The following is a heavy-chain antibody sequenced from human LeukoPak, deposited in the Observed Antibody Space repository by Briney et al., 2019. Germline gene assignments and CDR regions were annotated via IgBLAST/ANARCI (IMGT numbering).Heavy chain of an antibody. CDR1: GGSISSYY. V-gene: IGHV4-59*12. D-gene: IGHD6-6*01. CDR3: ARDLDSSSSSDY. Sequence: SETLSLTCTVSGGSISSYYWSWIRQPPGKGLEWIGYIYYSGSTNYNPSLKSRVTISVDTSKNQFSLKLSSVTAADTAVYYCARDLDSSSSSDYWGQGTLVTVSS. J-gene: IGHJ4*02. CDR2: IYYSGST.